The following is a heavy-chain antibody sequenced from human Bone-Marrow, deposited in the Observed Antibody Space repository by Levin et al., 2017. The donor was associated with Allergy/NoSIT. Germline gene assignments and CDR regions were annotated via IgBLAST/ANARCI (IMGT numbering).Heavy chain of an antibody. CDR2: VYYSGGT. CDR1: GVSISTNSYY. CDR3: ARHWVHYPGSSAYPHQGDY. Sequence: SQTLSLTCTVSGVSISTNSYYWGWIRQPPGKGLEWIGTVYYSGGTYYNPSLKSRVTISVDTSNNQFSLELTSVTAADTAVYYCARHWVHYPGSSAYPHQGDYWGQGTLVTVSS. J-gene: IGHJ4*02. D-gene: IGHD3-22*01. V-gene: IGHV4-39*01.